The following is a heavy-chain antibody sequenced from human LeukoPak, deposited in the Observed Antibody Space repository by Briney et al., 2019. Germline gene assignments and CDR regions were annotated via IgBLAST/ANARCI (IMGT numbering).Heavy chain of an antibody. CDR3: AKSRDSSGYYDDY. Sequence: GGSLRLSSAAAGFTFSSYALSWVRQAPGRGLEWVSAISGSGGSTYYADSVKGRFTISGDNSKNTLYLQMNSLRAEDTAVYYCAKSRDSSGYYDDYWGQGTLVTVSS. D-gene: IGHD3-22*01. J-gene: IGHJ4*02. CDR2: ISGSGGST. CDR1: GFTFSSYA. V-gene: IGHV3-23*01.